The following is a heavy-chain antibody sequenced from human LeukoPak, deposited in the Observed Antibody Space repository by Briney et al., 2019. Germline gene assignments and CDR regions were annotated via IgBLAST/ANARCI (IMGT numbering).Heavy chain of an antibody. CDR3: ARYGYRYYYMDV. D-gene: IGHD5-24*01. Sequence: GASVKVSCKASGGTFSSYAISWVRQAPGQGLEWMGGIIPIFGTANYAQKFQGRVTITADESTSTAYMELSSLRSEDTAVYYCARYGYRYYYMDVWGKGTTVTVSS. CDR1: GGTFSSYA. CDR2: IIPIFGTA. J-gene: IGHJ6*03. V-gene: IGHV1-69*13.